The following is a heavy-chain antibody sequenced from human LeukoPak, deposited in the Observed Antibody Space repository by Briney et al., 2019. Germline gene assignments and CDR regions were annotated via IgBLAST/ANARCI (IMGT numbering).Heavy chain of an antibody. CDR2: IYYSGST. D-gene: IGHD5-12*01. CDR1: GGSISSSSYY. V-gene: IGHV4-39*01. CDR3: ARPAWENEYSGQEDAFDI. J-gene: IGHJ3*02. Sequence: KPSETLSLTCTVSGGSISSSSYYWGWIRQPPGKGLEWIGSIYYSGSTYYNPSLKSRVTISVDTSKNQFSLKLSSVTAADTAVYYCARPAWENEYSGQEDAFDIWGQGTMVTVSS.